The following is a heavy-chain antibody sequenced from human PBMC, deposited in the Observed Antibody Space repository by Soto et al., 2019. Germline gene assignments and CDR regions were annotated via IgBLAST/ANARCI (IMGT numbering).Heavy chain of an antibody. CDR1: GGSISSGGYY. J-gene: IGHJ6*02. CDR3: ARTGGSGSYPNYYYYGMDV. D-gene: IGHD3-10*01. V-gene: IGHV4-31*03. Sequence: PSETLSLTCTVSGGSISSGGYYWSWIRQHPGKGLEWIGYIYYSGSTYYNPSLKSRVTISVDTSKNQFSLKLSSVTAADTAVYYCARTGGSGSYPNYYYYGMDVWGQGTTVTVSS. CDR2: IYYSGST.